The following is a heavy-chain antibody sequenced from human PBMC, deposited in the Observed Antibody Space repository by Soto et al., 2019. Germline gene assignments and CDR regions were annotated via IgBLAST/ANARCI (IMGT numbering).Heavy chain of an antibody. CDR3: ARGAWFGELLSYFDY. CDR1: GGSISSGGYY. CDR2: IYYSGST. V-gene: IGHV4-31*03. Sequence: PSETLSLTCTVSGGSISSGGYYWSWIRQHPGKGLEWIGYIYYSGSTYYNPSLKSRVTISVDTSKNQFSLKLSSVTAADTAVYYCARGAWFGELLSYFDYWGQGTLVTVSS. J-gene: IGHJ4*02. D-gene: IGHD3-10*01.